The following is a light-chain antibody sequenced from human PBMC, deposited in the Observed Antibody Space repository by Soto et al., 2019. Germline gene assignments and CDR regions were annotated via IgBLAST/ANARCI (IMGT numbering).Light chain of an antibody. J-gene: IGKJ2*01. Sequence: IQMTQSPSSLSASVGDRVTITCRASQRITTYLNWYQQKPGEAPKLLISTSGTLQRGVTSRFSGSGSGTEFTLTITALRPEDFATYFCQQTYSTPYTFGQGTKLEIK. CDR3: QQTYSTPYT. CDR2: TSG. V-gene: IGKV1-39*01. CDR1: QRITTY.